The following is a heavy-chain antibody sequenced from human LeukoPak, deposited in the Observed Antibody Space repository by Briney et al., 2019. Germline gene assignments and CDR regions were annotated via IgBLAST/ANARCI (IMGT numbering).Heavy chain of an antibody. CDR1: GFTWSNSG. Sequence: GGSLRLACAAGGFTWSNSGVRWVRQAPGEGLEWGSALSRSDENTNHPGSVKGRFTISRDNSKTTLYLQMNSLRVEDTATYYCAKLNVFGSGSWDYWGQGSLVTVSS. CDR3: AKLNVFGSGSWDY. J-gene: IGHJ4*02. CDR2: LSRSDENT. V-gene: IGHV3-23*01. D-gene: IGHD3-10*01.